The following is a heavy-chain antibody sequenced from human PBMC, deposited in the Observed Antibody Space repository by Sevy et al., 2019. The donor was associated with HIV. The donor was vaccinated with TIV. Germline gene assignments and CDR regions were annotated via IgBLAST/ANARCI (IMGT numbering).Heavy chain of an antibody. CDR1: GFTLSDYY. CDR3: ARDHVKDGKGGDYYYHAMDV. V-gene: IGHV3-11*01. Sequence: GGSLRLSCTASGFTLSDYYMSWIRQAPGKGLQWISYISGSDDSGGDDTIYYADSVKGRFTISRDNAKNSLYLQMSSLGADDTAVDYCARDHVKDGKGGDYYYHAMDVWGRGTTVTVSS. D-gene: IGHD3-16*01. J-gene: IGHJ6*02. CDR2: ISGSDDSGGDDTI.